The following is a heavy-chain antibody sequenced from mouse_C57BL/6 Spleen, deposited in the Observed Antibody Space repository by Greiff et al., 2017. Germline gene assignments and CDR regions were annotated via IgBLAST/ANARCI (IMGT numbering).Heavy chain of an antibody. CDR3: ATYYSNYLAWFAY. J-gene: IGHJ3*01. Sequence: VQLQESGGGLVKPGGSLKLSCAASGFTFSDYGMHWVRQAPEKGLEWVAYISSGSSTIYYADTVKGRFTISRDNAKNTLFLQMTSLRSEDTAMYYCATYYSNYLAWFAYWGQGTLVTVSA. D-gene: IGHD2-5*01. CDR1: GFTFSDYG. V-gene: IGHV5-17*01. CDR2: ISSGSSTI.